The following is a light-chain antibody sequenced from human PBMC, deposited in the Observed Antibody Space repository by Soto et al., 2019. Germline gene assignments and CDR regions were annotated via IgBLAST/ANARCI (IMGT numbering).Light chain of an antibody. J-gene: IGKJ4*01. CDR3: QHRSNWFLT. V-gene: IGKV3-11*01. Sequence: TQSPSTLSVSPGERVTLSCRASQSVSSNLAWYQKTRGQATSLLIDDACNRATGTPARFSGSGSGTVFTLTISSLAPEDFAVYYCQHRSNWFLTFGGGTKVDIK. CDR1: QSVSSN. CDR2: DAC.